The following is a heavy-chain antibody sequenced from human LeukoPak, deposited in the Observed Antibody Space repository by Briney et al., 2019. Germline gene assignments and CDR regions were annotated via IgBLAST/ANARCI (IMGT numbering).Heavy chain of an antibody. J-gene: IGHJ5*02. D-gene: IGHD3-22*01. Sequence: SETLSLTCTVSGGSISSSSYYWGWIRQPPGKGLEWIGSIYYSGSTYYNPSLKSRVTISVDTSKNQFSLKLSSVTAADTAVYYCASNYDSSGYYLNWFDPWGQGTLVTVSS. V-gene: IGHV4-39*01. CDR3: ASNYDSSGYYLNWFDP. CDR1: GGSISSSSYY. CDR2: IYYSGST.